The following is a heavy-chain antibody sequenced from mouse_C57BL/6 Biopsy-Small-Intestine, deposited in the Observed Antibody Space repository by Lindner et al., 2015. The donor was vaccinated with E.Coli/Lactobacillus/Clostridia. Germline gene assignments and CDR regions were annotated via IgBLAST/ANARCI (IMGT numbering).Heavy chain of an antibody. D-gene: IGHD2-1*01. V-gene: IGHV1-22*01. CDR3: EAGSGNFYYFDY. CDR2: INPNNGGT. CDR1: GYTFTDYN. J-gene: IGHJ2*01. Sequence: VQLQESGPELVKPGASVKMSCKASGYTFTDYNMHWVKQSHGKSLEWIGYINPNNGGTIYNQKFKGKATLTVNESSSTAYMELRSLTSEDSAVYYCEAGSGNFYYFDYWGQGTTLTVSS.